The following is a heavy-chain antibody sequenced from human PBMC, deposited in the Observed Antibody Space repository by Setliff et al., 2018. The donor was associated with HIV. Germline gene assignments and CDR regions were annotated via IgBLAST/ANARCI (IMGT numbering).Heavy chain of an antibody. Sequence: ASVKVSCKASGYTFTSYILHWVRQAAGQGLEWVGRIAPSSGGIHYAQKFQDRVTMTRDTSTSTVYMDLSRLRSEDTAVYYCAREFPGGAKGFDYWGQGTLVTVSS. CDR3: AREFPGGAKGFDY. D-gene: IGHD3-10*01. CDR1: GYTFTSYI. J-gene: IGHJ4*02. CDR2: IAPSSGGI. V-gene: IGHV1-46*01.